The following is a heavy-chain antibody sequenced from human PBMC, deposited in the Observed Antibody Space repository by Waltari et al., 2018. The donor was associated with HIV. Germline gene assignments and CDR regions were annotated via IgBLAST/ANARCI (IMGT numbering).Heavy chain of an antibody. Sequence: QLQLQESGPGLVKPSETLSLTCTVSDGSIDRSSYYWGWIRQPPGQGLEWIGSSYYSGRTYDNPSLKSRVTISVDTSKNRFSLKLSSVTAADTAVYYCARHVGGYDSSGYFPYYFDYWGQGALVTVSS. CDR2: SYYSGRT. J-gene: IGHJ4*02. V-gene: IGHV4-39*01. CDR1: DGSIDRSSYY. D-gene: IGHD3-22*01. CDR3: ARHVGGYDSSGYFPYYFDY.